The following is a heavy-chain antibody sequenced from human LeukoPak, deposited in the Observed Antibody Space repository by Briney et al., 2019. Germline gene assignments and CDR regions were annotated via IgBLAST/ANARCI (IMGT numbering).Heavy chain of an antibody. CDR3: ARAGSGGNCPCAFDI. CDR2: INWKGGST. D-gene: IGHD2-15*01. J-gene: IGHJ3*02. CDR1: GFTFDDYG. V-gene: IGHV3-20*04. Sequence: PGGSLRLSCVASGFTFDDYGMSWVRPTPGKGLEWVSGINWKGGSTAYADSVRGRFTLSRDNAKNSLYLQMNSLRAEDTALYYCARAGSGGNCPCAFDIWGQGTMVTVSS.